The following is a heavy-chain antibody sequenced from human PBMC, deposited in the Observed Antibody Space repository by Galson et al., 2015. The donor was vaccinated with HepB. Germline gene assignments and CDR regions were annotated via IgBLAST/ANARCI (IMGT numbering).Heavy chain of an antibody. CDR1: GGSISSSSYY. D-gene: IGHD6-13*01. Sequence: ETLSLTCTVSGGSISSSSYYWGWIRQPPGKGLEWIGSIYYSGSTYYNPSLKSRVTISVDTSKNQFSLKLSSVTAADTAVYYCASSIAAAGIFFDYWGQGTLVTVSS. V-gene: IGHV4-39*01. CDR2: IYYSGST. J-gene: IGHJ4*02. CDR3: ASSIAAAGIFFDY.